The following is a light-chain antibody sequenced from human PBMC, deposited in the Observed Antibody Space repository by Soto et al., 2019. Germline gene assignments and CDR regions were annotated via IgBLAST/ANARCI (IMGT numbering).Light chain of an antibody. J-gene: IGKJ1*01. V-gene: IGKV3-15*01. CDR3: LQHYSWPWT. CDR2: RIF. CDR1: QSVSGY. Sequence: QSPGTVSVFPGETVTLSCRASQSVSGYLDWFHQKPGQAPRLVLLRIFTRAIGVPARFSGSGSETEFTLTISGLQSEDSGVYYCLQHYSWPWTFGQGTKVDIK.